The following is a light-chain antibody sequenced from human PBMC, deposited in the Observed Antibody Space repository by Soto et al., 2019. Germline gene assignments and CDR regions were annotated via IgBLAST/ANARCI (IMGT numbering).Light chain of an antibody. CDR2: AAS. CDR3: LQHNSYTWK. J-gene: IGKJ1*01. CDR1: QGISNY. Sequence: DIQMTQSPSAMSASVGDRVTITCRASQGISNYLTWFQQKPGKVPKRLIYAASSLQSGVTSRFSGSGSGTEFTPGNSSLQPEDFANHYCLQHNSYTWKFGRGTKVEIK. V-gene: IGKV1-17*03.